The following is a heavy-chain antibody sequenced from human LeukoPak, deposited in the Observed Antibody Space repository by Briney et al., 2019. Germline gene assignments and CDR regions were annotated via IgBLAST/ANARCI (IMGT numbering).Heavy chain of an antibody. Sequence: SETLSLTCTVSGGSISSYYWSWIRQPPGKGLEWIGYIYYSGSTNYNPSLKSRVTISVDTSKNQFSLKLSSVTAADTAVYYCARWTYSSGFSGMDVWGQGTTVTGSS. V-gene: IGHV4-59*01. CDR1: GGSISSYY. CDR2: IYYSGST. CDR3: ARWTYSSGFSGMDV. D-gene: IGHD6-19*01. J-gene: IGHJ6*02.